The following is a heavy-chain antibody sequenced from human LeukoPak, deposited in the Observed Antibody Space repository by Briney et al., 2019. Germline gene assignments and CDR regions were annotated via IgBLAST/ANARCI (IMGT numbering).Heavy chain of an antibody. V-gene: IGHV3-66*01. CDR3: ARDLAGTD. CDR2: IYSGGST. D-gene: IGHD6-19*01. CDR1: GFTFSSYE. Sequence: PGGSLRLSCAASGFTFSSYEMNWVRQAPGKGLEWVSVIYSGGSTYYADSVKGRFTISRDNSKNTLYLQMNSLRAEDTAVYYCARDLAGTDWGQGTLVTVSS. J-gene: IGHJ4*02.